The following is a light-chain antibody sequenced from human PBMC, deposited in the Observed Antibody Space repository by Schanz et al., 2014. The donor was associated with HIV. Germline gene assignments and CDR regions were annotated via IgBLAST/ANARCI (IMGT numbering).Light chain of an antibody. CDR2: LAS. CDR1: QSISNY. CDR3: QQTYNASIT. Sequence: DIQMTQSPSSLSASVGDRVTITCRASQSISNYLNWYQQKPGKAPNLLIYLASSLQSGVPSRFSGSGSGTDFTLIISSLQPEDFASYFWQQTYNASITFGQGTRLEIK. V-gene: IGKV1-39*01. J-gene: IGKJ5*01.